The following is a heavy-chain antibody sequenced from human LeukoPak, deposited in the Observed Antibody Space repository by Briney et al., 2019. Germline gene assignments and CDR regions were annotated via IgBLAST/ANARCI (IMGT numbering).Heavy chain of an antibody. CDR2: ITRDSIYT. D-gene: IGHD4-17*01. Sequence: GGSLRLSCAASGFTFSNYNMNWVRQTPGKGLEWVSSITRDSIYTFYADSVKGRFTISRDNAKNSLSLQMNSPRAEDTAVYYCARDPYNGYYGDDYYYYMDVWGKGTTVTISS. J-gene: IGHJ6*03. CDR1: GFTFSNYN. V-gene: IGHV3-21*01. CDR3: ARDPYNGYYGDDYYYYMDV.